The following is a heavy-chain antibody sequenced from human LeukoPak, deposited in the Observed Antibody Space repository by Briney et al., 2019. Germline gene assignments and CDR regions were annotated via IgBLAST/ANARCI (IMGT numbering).Heavy chain of an antibody. CDR3: VIMSHTVVPTARIYYYMHI. J-gene: IGHJ6*03. CDR1: GYILTELS. V-gene: IGHV1-24*01. Sequence: AASVKVSCKVSGYILTELSIHWVRQAPGKGIEWMGSFDTENAKTMSAQTFQGRVTITEDTYTEKDYIEVRRLRSRDTAVYYCVIMSHTVVPTARIYYYMHIWGTGTTVIVSS. CDR2: FDTENAKT. D-gene: IGHD1-1*01.